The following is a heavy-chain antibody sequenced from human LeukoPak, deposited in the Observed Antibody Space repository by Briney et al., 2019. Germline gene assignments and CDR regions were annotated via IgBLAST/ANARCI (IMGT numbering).Heavy chain of an antibody. V-gene: IGHV4-59*01. D-gene: IGHD3-10*01. CDR3: AREQGYGSGSYYNGDAFDI. CDR1: GGSISSNY. CDR2: IYQSGNN. J-gene: IGHJ3*02. Sequence: SETLSLTCTISGGSISSNYWGWVRQPPGKGLEYIGYIYQSGNNNYNPSLKSRVTLSEETSKNQFSLKLNSVTAADTAVYYCAREQGYGSGSYYNGDAFDIWGQGTMVTVSS.